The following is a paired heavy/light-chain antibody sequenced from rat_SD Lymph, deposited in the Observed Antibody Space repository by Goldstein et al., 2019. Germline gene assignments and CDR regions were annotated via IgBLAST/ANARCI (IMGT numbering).Heavy chain of an antibody. D-gene: IGHD1-11*01. CDR1: GFTFSNYY. Sequence: EVQLVESGGGLVQPGRSLKLSCAASGFTFSNYYMAWVRQAPKKGLEWVATISTSGSRTYYPDSVKGRFTISRDNAKSSLYLQMNSLKSEDTATYYCARRGYGGSHYFDYWGQGVMVTVSS. CDR2: ISTSGSRT. V-gene: IGHV5-25*01. CDR3: ARRGYGGSHYFDY. J-gene: IGHJ2*01.
Light chain of an antibody. J-gene: IGKJ2-1*01. CDR3: QQGYKYNT. Sequence: DIQMTQSPASLSASLGETVSIECLASEGISNSLAWYQQKPGKSPQLLIYGASSLQDGVPSRFSGSGSGTQYSLKISGMQPEDEGVYYCQQGYKYNTFGAGTKLELK. V-gene: IGKV12S11*01. CDR1: EGISNS. CDR2: GAS.